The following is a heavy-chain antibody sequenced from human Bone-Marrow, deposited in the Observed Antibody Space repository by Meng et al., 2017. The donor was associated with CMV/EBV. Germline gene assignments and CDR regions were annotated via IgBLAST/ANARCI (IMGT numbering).Heavy chain of an antibody. D-gene: IGHD2-8*01. J-gene: IGHJ4*02. Sequence: GESLKISCAASGFTFSSYAMHWVRQAPGKGLEWVAVISYDGSNKYYADSVKGRFTISRDNSKNTLYLQMNSLRAEDTAVYYCARDPRGVRRHLHDYWGQGTLATVSS. CDR2: ISYDGSNK. V-gene: IGHV3-30*04. CDR1: GFTFSSYA. CDR3: ARDPRGVRRHLHDY.